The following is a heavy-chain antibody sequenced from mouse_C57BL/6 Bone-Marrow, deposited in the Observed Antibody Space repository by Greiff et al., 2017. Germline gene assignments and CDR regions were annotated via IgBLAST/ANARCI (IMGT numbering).Heavy chain of an antibody. CDR3: ARQGYGSPWYFDV. CDR2: INSDGGST. Sequence: EVQRVESGGGLVQPGESLTLSCESNEYEFPSHDMSWVRKTPEKRLELVAAINSDGGSTYYPDTMERRFIISRDNTKKTLYLQMSSLRSEDTALYYCARQGYGSPWYFDVWGTGTTVTVSS. J-gene: IGHJ1*03. D-gene: IGHD1-1*01. CDR1: EYEFPSHD. V-gene: IGHV5-2*01.